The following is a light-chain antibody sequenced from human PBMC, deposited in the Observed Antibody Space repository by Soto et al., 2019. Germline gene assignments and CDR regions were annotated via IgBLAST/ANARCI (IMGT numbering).Light chain of an antibody. V-gene: IGKV1-5*01. J-gene: IGKJ1*01. CDR1: QSISRW. CDR2: DAS. CDR3: QQYNSHPT. Sequence: DTQLTQSPSTLSTSVGDRVTITCRASQSISRWLAWYQQKPGKAPKLLIYDASTLRSGVPSRFSGSGSGTALTLTSSKLQPDDFATYYCQQYNSHPTFGQGTKVEVK.